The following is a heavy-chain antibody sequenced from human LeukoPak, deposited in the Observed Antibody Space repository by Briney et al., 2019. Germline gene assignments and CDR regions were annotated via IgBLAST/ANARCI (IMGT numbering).Heavy chain of an antibody. J-gene: IGHJ4*02. V-gene: IGHV3-48*03. CDR2: ISSSGRTI. CDR1: GFTFSNYE. CDR3: ASSTAIGY. Sequence: GGSLRLSCAASGFTFSNYEMNWVRQAPGKGLEWVSYISSSGRTIYYADSVKGRFTISRDNAKNSLYLQMNSLRTEDTAVYYCASSTAIGYWGQGTLVTVSA.